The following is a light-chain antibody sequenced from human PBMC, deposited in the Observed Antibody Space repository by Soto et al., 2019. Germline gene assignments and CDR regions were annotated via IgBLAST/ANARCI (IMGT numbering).Light chain of an antibody. V-gene: IGKV1-39*01. Sequence: DIQMTQSPSFLSASAGDRVTIFCRASQSISTFLHWYQQKPGKAPKLLIYAASKLESGVPSRFGGSGSGTSFTLTISSLQPEDFATYYCQQSYRNPRTFGLGTRVEIK. CDR2: AAS. J-gene: IGKJ1*01. CDR1: QSISTF. CDR3: QQSYRNPRT.